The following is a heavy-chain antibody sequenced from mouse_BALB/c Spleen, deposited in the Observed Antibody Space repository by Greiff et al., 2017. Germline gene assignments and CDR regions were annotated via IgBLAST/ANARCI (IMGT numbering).Heavy chain of an antibody. J-gene: IGHJ4*01. CDR3: ARGLRRYMDY. Sequence: QVQLQQSGAELVRPGTSVKVSCKASGYAFTNYLIEWVNQRPGQGLEWIGVINPGSGGTNYNEKFKGKATLTADKSSSTAFMHLNSLTSEDSAVYYCARGLRRYMDYWGQGTSVTVSS. CDR1: GYAFTNYL. V-gene: IGHV1-54*01. D-gene: IGHD2-2*01. CDR2: INPGSGGT.